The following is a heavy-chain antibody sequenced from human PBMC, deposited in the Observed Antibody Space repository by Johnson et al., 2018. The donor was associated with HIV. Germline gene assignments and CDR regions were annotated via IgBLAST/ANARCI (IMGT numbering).Heavy chain of an antibody. J-gene: IGHJ3*02. Sequence: QVQLVESGGGVVQPGRSLRLSCAASGFTFSSYGMHWVRQATGKGLEWVAVIWYDGSNKYYAASVKGRFTISRDNAKNSLYLQMNSLRVEDTALYYCARGGLGYQNIHDPFDIWGQWTMVTVSS. CDR1: GFTFSSYG. V-gene: IGHV3-33*01. D-gene: IGHD2-2*01. CDR3: ARGGLGYQNIHDPFDI. CDR2: IWYDGSNK.